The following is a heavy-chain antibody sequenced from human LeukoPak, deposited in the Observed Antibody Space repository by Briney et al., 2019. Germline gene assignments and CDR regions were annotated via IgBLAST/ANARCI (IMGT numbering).Heavy chain of an antibody. CDR2: ISGSGGST. D-gene: IGHD3-16*01. CDR3: AKDPRGTLGSSFYWFDP. J-gene: IGHJ5*02. V-gene: IGHV3-23*01. Sequence: PGGSLRLSCAASGFTFSSHAMSWVRQAPGKGLEWVSAISGSGGSTYYADSVKGRFTISRDNSKNTLYLQMNSLRAEDTAVYYCAKDPRGTLGSSFYWFDPWGQGTLVTVSS. CDR1: GFTFSSHA.